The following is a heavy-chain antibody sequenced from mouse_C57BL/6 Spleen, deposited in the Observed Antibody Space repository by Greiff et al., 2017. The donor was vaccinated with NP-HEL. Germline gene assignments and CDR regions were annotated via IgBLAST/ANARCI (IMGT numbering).Heavy chain of an antibody. CDR3: ARSDTTVPDWYFDV. J-gene: IGHJ1*03. CDR2: INPNNGGT. V-gene: IGHV1-18*01. Sequence: EVQLQQSGPELVKPGASVKIPCKASGYTFTDYHMDWVKQSHGKSLEWIGDINPNNGGTIYNQKFKGKATLTVDKSSSTAYMELRSLTSEDTAVYYCARSDTTVPDWYFDVWGTGTTVTVSS. CDR1: GYTFTDYH. D-gene: IGHD1-1*01.